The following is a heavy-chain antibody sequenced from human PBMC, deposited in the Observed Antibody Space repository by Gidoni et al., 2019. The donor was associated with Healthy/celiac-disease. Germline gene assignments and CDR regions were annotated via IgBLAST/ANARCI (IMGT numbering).Heavy chain of an antibody. V-gene: IGHV1-3*01. Sequence: QVQLVQSGAEVKKPGASVKVSCKASGYTFPSYAMHWVRQAPGQRLEWMGWINAGNGNTKYSQKFQGRVTITRDTSASTAYMELSSLRSEDTAVYYCARDSEHDYSIGWFDPWGQGTLVTVSS. D-gene: IGHD4-4*01. CDR2: INAGNGNT. CDR3: ARDSEHDYSIGWFDP. J-gene: IGHJ5*02. CDR1: GYTFPSYA.